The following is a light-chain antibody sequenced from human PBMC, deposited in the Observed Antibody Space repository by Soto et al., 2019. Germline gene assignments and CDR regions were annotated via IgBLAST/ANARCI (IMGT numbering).Light chain of an antibody. V-gene: IGKV3-11*01. Sequence: EIVLTQSPATLSLSPGERATLSCRASQSVSKYLAWYQQKPGQAPRLLIYDASDRATGIPARFSGSGSGTDFTLTISSLEPEDFAVYYCQQRSQWPLTFGGGTK. CDR3: QQRSQWPLT. J-gene: IGKJ4*01. CDR2: DAS. CDR1: QSVSKY.